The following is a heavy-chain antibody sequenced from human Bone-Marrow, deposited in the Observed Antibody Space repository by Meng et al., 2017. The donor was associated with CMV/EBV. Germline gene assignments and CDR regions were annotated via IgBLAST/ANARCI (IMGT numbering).Heavy chain of an antibody. CDR1: GFTVSSNY. D-gene: IGHD6-19*01. V-gene: IGHV3-66*02. CDR2: IYSGGNT. CDR3: ARQSPGFSRGWYTPVDY. Sequence: GESLKISCAASGFTVSSNYMSWVRQAPGKGLEWVSIIYSGGNTYYADSVKGRFTISRDNSKNTLYLQMNSLRADDTAVYYCARQSPGFSRGWYTPVDYWGQGTLATFS. J-gene: IGHJ4*02.